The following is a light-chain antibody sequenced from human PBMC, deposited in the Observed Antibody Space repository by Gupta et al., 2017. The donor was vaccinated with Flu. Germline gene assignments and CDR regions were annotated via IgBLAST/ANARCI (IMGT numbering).Light chain of an antibody. V-gene: IGLV1-44*01. CDR2: GNN. CDR3: AAWDDSLNGHYV. Sequence: SVSAQPPSASGTPGQTVTISCSGSSSNIGSNYVNWYQQVPGTAPKLLIYGNNQRPSGVPDRFSGSKSGTSASLAISGLQSGDEADYYCAAWDDSLNGHYVFGTGTKVTVL. J-gene: IGLJ1*01. CDR1: SSNIGSNY.